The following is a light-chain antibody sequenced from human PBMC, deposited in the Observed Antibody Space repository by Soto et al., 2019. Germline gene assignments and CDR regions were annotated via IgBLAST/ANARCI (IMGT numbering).Light chain of an antibody. Sequence: QSALTQPPSASGSPGQSVTISCTGTSSDVGGYNYVSWYQQNPGKVPKLMIYEVNKRPSGVPDRFSGSKSGNTASLTVSGLQAEDEADYYCTSYAGGNNVFGTGTKATVL. J-gene: IGLJ1*01. CDR2: EVN. V-gene: IGLV2-8*01. CDR3: TSYAGGNNV. CDR1: SSDVGGYNY.